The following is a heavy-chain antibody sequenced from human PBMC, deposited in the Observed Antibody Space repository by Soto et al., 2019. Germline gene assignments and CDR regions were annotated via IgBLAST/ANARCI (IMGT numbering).Heavy chain of an antibody. CDR3: ARDKITGLFAY. Sequence: SETLSLTCTVSGGSISSGGYYWSWIRQHPGKGLEWIGYIYYSGSTYYNPSLKSRVTISVDTSKNQFSLKLTSVTAADTAVYYCARDKITGLFAYWGQGTLVTVSS. CDR1: GGSISSGGYY. D-gene: IGHD2-8*02. V-gene: IGHV4-31*03. CDR2: IYYSGST. J-gene: IGHJ4*02.